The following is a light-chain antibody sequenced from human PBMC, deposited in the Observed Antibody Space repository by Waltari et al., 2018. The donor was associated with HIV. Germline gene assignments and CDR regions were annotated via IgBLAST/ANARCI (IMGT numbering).Light chain of an antibody. V-gene: IGLV2-14*01. CDR3: SSYTSSSTLV. CDR1: SSDVGGYNF. J-gene: IGLJ2*01. CDR2: EVR. Sequence: QSALTQPASVSGSPGQSITISCTGTSSDVGGYNFVSWFQHHPGKAPKVIIYEVRNPPSGVSNRFSGSKSGNTAALTISGLQAEDEADYYCSSYTSSSTLVFGGGTKLTVL.